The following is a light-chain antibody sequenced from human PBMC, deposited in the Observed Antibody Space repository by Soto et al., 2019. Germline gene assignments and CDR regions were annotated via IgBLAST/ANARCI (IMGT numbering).Light chain of an antibody. Sequence: EILMTQSPATLSVSPGERATLSCRTSLSVSSNLAWYQQRPGQAPRLLNFGAYTRATGVAARFSGSGSGTEFTLTISGLQSDEVAVYYCFQYDDWRSWTFGPGNKVET. CDR2: GAY. CDR3: FQYDDWRSWT. CDR1: LSVSSN. J-gene: IGKJ1*01. V-gene: IGKV3-15*01.